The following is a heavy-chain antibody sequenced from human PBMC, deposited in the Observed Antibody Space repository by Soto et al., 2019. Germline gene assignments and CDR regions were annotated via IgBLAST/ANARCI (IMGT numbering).Heavy chain of an antibody. J-gene: IGHJ3*02. CDR2: IIPIFGTA. CDR1: GGTFSSYA. V-gene: IGHV1-69*06. D-gene: IGHD6-6*01. Sequence: GASVKVSCKASGGTFSSYAISWVRQAPGQGLEWMGGIIPIFGTANYARKFQGRVTITADKSTSTAYMELSSLRSEDTAVYYCARDKWDSSSPPGADAFDIWGQGTMVTVSS. CDR3: ARDKWDSSSPPGADAFDI.